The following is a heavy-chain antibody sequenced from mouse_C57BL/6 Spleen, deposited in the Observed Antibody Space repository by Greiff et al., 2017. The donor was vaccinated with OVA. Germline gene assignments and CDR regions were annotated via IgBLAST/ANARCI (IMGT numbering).Heavy chain of an antibody. CDR3: ARRDDLSYWYFDV. Sequence: VQLQQSGAELVRPGASVKLSCTASGFNIKDDYMHWVKQRPEQGLEWIGWIDPENGDTEYASKFQGKATITADTSSSTAYMQLSSLTSEDSAVYYCARRDDLSYWYFDVWGTGTTVTVSS. V-gene: IGHV14-4*01. CDR2: IDPENGDT. D-gene: IGHD2-4*01. CDR1: GFNIKDDY. J-gene: IGHJ1*03.